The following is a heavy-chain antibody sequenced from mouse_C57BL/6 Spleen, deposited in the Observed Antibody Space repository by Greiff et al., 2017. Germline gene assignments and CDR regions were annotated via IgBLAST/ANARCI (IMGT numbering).Heavy chain of an antibody. V-gene: IGHV5-6*01. Sequence: EVNVVESGGDLVKPGGSLKLSCAASGFTFSSYGMSWVRQTPDKRLEWVATISSGGSYTYYPDSVKGRFTISRDNAKNTLYLQMSSLKSEDTAMYYCARQWDYGSSPYYAMDYWGQGTSVTVSS. CDR1: GFTFSSYG. CDR3: ARQWDYGSSPYYAMDY. CDR2: ISSGGSYT. J-gene: IGHJ4*01. D-gene: IGHD1-1*01.